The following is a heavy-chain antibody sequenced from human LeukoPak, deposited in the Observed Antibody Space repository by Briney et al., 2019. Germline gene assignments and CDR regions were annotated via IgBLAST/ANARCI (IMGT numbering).Heavy chain of an antibody. CDR1: GYTFTGYY. J-gene: IGHJ4*02. Sequence: ASVKVSCKASGYTFTGYYMHWVRQAPGQGLEWMGWTNPNSGGTNYAQKFQGRVTMTRDTSISTAYMELSRLRSDDTAVYYCARSGSGYYDYVWGSYRYPTDFDYWGQGTLVTVSS. V-gene: IGHV1-2*02. CDR3: ARSGSGYYDYVWGSYRYPTDFDY. CDR2: TNPNSGGT. D-gene: IGHD3-16*02.